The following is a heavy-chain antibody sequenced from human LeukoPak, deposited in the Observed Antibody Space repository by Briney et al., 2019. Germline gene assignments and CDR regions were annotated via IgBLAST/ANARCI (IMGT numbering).Heavy chain of an antibody. D-gene: IGHD3-3*01. V-gene: IGHV3-30*02. CDR2: IRYDGSNK. CDR3: AKDRAYYDFSVFDY. J-gene: IGHJ4*02. Sequence: GGSLRLSCAASGFTFSSYGMHWVRQAPGKGLEWVAFIRYDGSNKYYADSVKGRFTISRDNSKDTLYLQVNSLRAEDTAVYYCAKDRAYYDFSVFDYWGQGTLVTVSS. CDR1: GFTFSSYG.